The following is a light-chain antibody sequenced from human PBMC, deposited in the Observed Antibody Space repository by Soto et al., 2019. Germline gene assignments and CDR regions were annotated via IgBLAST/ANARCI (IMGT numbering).Light chain of an antibody. Sequence: DIVMTQSPDSLAVSLGERATINCKSSQSVFFSSYNKAFLAWYQQKPGQPPKLLIYWASTREAGVPDRFSGSGSRTDFTLTISSLQAEDVAFYYCQQYCSTPLPFGGGTKVEIK. V-gene: IGKV4-1*01. CDR3: QQYCSTPLP. CDR1: QSVFFSSYNKAF. CDR2: WAS. J-gene: IGKJ4*01.